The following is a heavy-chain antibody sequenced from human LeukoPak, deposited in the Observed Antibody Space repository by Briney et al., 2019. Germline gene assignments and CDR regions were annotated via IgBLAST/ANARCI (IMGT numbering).Heavy chain of an antibody. V-gene: IGHV3-23*01. J-gene: IGHJ4*02. CDR3: AKDALPWYYYDSSGYYFDY. CDR2: ISGSGGST. CDR1: GFTFSSYA. Sequence: GRSLRLSCAASGFTFSSYAMSWVRQAPGKGLEWVSAISGSGGSTYYADSVKGRFTISRDNSKNTLYLQMNSLRAEDTAVYYCAKDALPWYYYDSSGYYFDYWGQGTLVTVSS. D-gene: IGHD3-22*01.